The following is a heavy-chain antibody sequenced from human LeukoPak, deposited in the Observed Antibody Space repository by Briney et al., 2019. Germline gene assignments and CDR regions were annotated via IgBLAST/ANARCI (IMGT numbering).Heavy chain of an antibody. CDR2: IHHSGST. D-gene: IGHD3-10*01. J-gene: IGHJ4*02. Sequence: SETLSLTCAVSGGSISTNNWWTWVRQPPGKGLEWIGEIHHSGSTDYNPSLKSRVTISVDKSKNQFSLKLSSVTAADTAVYYCAREHYYGSGSYYYWGQGTLVTVSS. CDR3: AREHYYGSGSYYY. CDR1: GGSISTNNW. V-gene: IGHV4-4*02.